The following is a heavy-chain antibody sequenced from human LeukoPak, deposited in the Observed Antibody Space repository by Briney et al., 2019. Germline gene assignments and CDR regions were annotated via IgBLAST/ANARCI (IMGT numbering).Heavy chain of an antibody. CDR3: ARGPKRGFIAVAGTGWFDP. V-gene: IGHV4-34*01. D-gene: IGHD6-19*01. CDR2: INHSGST. Sequence: PSETLSLTCAVYGGSFSGYYWSWIRQPPGKGREWIGEINHSGSTNYNPSLKSRVTISVDTSKNQFSLKLSSVTAADTAVYYCARGPKRGFIAVAGTGWFDPWGQGTLVTVSS. CDR1: GGSFSGYY. J-gene: IGHJ5*02.